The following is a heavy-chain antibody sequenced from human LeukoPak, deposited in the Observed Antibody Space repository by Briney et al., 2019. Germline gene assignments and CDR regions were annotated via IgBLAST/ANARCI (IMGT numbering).Heavy chain of an antibody. V-gene: IGHV3-30*02. Sequence: PGGSLRLSCAVSGFTFGSYTMNWVRQAPGKGLEWVAFIRYDGSNKYYADSVKGRFTISRDNSKNTLYLQMNSLRAEDAAAYYCVRGRGAGPGAHFDYWGQGTLVTVSS. CDR2: IRYDGSNK. D-gene: IGHD3-10*01. J-gene: IGHJ4*02. CDR1: GFTFGSYT. CDR3: VRGRGAGPGAHFDY.